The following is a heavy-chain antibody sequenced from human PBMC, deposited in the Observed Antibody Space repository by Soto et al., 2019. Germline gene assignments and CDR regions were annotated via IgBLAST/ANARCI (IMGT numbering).Heavy chain of an antibody. V-gene: IGHV3-23*01. CDR1: GFNFGAYA. CDR3: AKDRSENFWVYYYAMDV. Sequence: EARLLESGGGLIQPGGSLRLSCEASGFNFGAYAMSWVRQAPGKGLEWVSGICGSSSGTYYTDSVKGRFTISRDNSKNTVYLQMNSLRGEDTAVYYCAKDRSENFWVYYYAMDVWGQGTAVTVSS. CDR2: ICGSSSGT. J-gene: IGHJ6*02. D-gene: IGHD6-19*01.